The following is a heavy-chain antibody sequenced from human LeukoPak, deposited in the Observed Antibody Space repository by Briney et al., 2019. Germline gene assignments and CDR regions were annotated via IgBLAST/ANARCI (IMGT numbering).Heavy chain of an antibody. CDR1: GYTFTSYY. V-gene: IGHV1-46*01. Sequence: ASVKVSCKASGYTFTSYYMHWVRQAPGQGLEWMGIINPSGGSTSYAQKFQGRVTMTRDTSTSTVYMELSSLRSEDTAVYYCAREQWAGYSGYVPYFDYWGQGTLVTVSS. D-gene: IGHD5-12*01. CDR3: AREQWAGYSGYVPYFDY. CDR2: INPSGGST. J-gene: IGHJ4*02.